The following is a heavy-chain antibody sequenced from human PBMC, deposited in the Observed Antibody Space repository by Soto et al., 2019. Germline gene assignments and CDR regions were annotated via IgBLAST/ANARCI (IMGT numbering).Heavy chain of an antibody. V-gene: IGHV3-21*06. CDR2: ISSSSSYI. J-gene: IGHJ3*01. Sequence: GGSLRLSCEASGFTFSSYVMNWVRQAPGKGLEWVSSISSSSSYIYYADSVKGRFTISRDNAKNSLYLQMNSLRAEDTAVYFCARDQHVVAVPAAMDAFDVWGQGTMVTVSS. CDR1: GFTFSSYV. D-gene: IGHD2-2*01. CDR3: ARDQHVVAVPAAMDAFDV.